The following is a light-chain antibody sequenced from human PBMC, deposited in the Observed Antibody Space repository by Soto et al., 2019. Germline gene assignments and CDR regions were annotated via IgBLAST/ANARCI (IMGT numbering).Light chain of an antibody. J-gene: IGKJ4*01. Sequence: EIVMTQSPATLSVSPGETATLSCRASQSLTSYLAWYQQKPDQAPRLLIYGISTRATDIPARFSGSGSGTEFTLTISSLQSEDFAVYYCRQYNNWPLTFGGGTKVDIK. CDR1: QSLTSY. V-gene: IGKV3-15*01. CDR2: GIS. CDR3: RQYNNWPLT.